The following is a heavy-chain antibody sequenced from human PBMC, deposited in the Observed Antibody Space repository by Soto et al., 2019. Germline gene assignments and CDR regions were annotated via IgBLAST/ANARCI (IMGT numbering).Heavy chain of an antibody. D-gene: IGHD3-22*01. CDR3: ARDQLEYYYDSSGYSHAFDI. Sequence: GASVKVSCKASGGTFSSYAISWVRQAPGQGLEWMGGIIPIFGTANYAQKFQGRVTITADESTSTAYMELSSLRSEDTAVYYCARDQLEYYYDSSGYSHAFDIWGQGTMVTVSS. V-gene: IGHV1-69*13. CDR2: IIPIFGTA. J-gene: IGHJ3*02. CDR1: GGTFSSYA.